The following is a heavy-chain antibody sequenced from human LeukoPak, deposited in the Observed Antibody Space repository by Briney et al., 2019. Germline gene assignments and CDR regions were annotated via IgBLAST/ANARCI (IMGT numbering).Heavy chain of an antibody. CDR3: ARDQTVAGTRGLGY. D-gene: IGHD6-19*01. J-gene: IGHJ4*02. V-gene: IGHV4-59*12. Sequence: SETLSLTCTVSGGSLSSYYWSWIRQPPGKGLEWIGYIYYSGSTNYNPSLKSRVTISVDTSKNQFSLKLSSVTAADTAVYYCARDQTVAGTRGLGYWGQGTLVTVSS. CDR1: GGSLSSYY. CDR2: IYYSGST.